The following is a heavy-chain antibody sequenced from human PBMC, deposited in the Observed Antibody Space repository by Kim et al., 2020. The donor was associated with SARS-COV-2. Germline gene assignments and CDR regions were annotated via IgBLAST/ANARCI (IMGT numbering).Heavy chain of an antibody. D-gene: IGHD1-26*01. V-gene: IGHV1-46*01. CDR3: ARVRVGATRAACFDI. CDR2: INPSGGGT. J-gene: IGHJ3*02. Sequence: ASVKVSCKASGYTFISYYLHWVRQAPGQGLEWMGIINPSGGGTSYAQKFQGRVTMTRDTSTNTVYMELSSLRSEDTAVYHCARVRVGATRAACFDIVGQG. CDR1: GYTFISYY.